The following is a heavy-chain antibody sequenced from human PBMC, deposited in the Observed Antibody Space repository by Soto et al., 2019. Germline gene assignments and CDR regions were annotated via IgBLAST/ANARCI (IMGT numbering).Heavy chain of an antibody. J-gene: IGHJ4*02. CDR3: ARYGFELWVDY. Sequence: QLQLQESGPGLVKPSETLSLTCTVSGGSISSSSYYWGWIRQPPGKGLEWIGSIYYSGSTYYNPSLKSRVTISVDTSKNQFSLKLSSVTAADTAVYYCARYGFELWVDYWGQGTLVTVSS. V-gene: IGHV4-39*01. CDR2: IYYSGST. D-gene: IGHD5-18*01. CDR1: GGSISSSSYY.